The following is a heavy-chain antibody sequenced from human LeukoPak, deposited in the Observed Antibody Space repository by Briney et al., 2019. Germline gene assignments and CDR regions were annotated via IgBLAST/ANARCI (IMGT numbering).Heavy chain of an antibody. J-gene: IGHJ3*02. CDR3: ARDYRSSWYGAVDAFDI. CDR1: GFTFSSYA. CDR2: ISSSSNYI. V-gene: IGHV3-21*01. Sequence: PGGSLRLSCAACGFTFSSYAMSWVRQAPGKGLEWVSAISSSSNYIYYADSVKGRFTISRDNAKNSLYLQMNSLRAEDTAVYYCARDYRSSWYGAVDAFDIWGQGTMVTVSS. D-gene: IGHD6-13*01.